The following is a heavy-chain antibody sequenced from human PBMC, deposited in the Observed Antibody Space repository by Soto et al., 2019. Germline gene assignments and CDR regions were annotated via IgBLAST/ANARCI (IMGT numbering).Heavy chain of an antibody. J-gene: IGHJ6*02. CDR1: GESVSSYW. D-gene: IGHD2-2*01. Sequence: GEALKSSGKGCGESVSSYWMGWVRQMNGKGLEWMGIIYPGDSDTRYSPSFQGQVTISADKSISTAYLQWSSLKASDTAMYYCARKPYCSRTSCYHPDYYYVMDVWRQRTTVPVSS. V-gene: IGHV5-51*01. CDR2: IYPGDSDT. CDR3: ARKPYCSRTSCYHPDYYYVMDV.